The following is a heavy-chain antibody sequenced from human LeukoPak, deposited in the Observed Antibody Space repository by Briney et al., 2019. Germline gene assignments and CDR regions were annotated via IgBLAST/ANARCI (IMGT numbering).Heavy chain of an antibody. CDR2: ISGSGGST. J-gene: IGHJ6*03. Sequence: PGGSLRLSCGASGFTFSSYAMSWVREAPGKGLEGVSAISGSGGSTYYADSVKGGFTISRDNANNTVDWQMNSLRAEDTAVYYCAKEPPRGDILTGYFRGRTWDYYYMDVWGKGTTVTISS. CDR3: AKEPPRGDILTGYFRGRTWDYYYMDV. CDR1: GFTFSSYA. D-gene: IGHD3-9*01. V-gene: IGHV3-23*01.